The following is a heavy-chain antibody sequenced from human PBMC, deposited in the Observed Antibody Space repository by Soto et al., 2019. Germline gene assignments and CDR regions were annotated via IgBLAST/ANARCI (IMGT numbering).Heavy chain of an antibody. J-gene: IGHJ3*02. D-gene: IGHD3-22*01. CDR1: GFTFSSYE. CDR2: ISSSGSTI. V-gene: IGHV3-48*03. CDR3: ARLSSSGYYYSLDPHAFDI. Sequence: GRSLRLSCAASGFTFSSYEMNWVRQAPGKGLEWVSYISSSGSTIYYADSVKGRFTISRDNAKNSLYLQMNSLRAEDTAVYYCARLSSSGYYYSLDPHAFDIWGQGTMVTVSS.